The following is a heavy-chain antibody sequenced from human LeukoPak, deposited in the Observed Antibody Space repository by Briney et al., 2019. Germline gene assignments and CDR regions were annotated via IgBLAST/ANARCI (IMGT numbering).Heavy chain of an antibody. CDR1: GFTFSSYA. J-gene: IGHJ4*02. V-gene: IGHV3-23*01. D-gene: IGHD6-19*01. CDR2: ISGSGGST. Sequence: GGSLRLSCAASGFTFSSYAMSWVRQAPGKGLEWVSAISGSGGSTYYADSVKGRFTISRDNSKNTLYLQMNSLRAEDTAVYFCANKYGGSGQQWLAPFDCWGQGTLVTVSS. CDR3: ANKYGGSGQQWLAPFDC.